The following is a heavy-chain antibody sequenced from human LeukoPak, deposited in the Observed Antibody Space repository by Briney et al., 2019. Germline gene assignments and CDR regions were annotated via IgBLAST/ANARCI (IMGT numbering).Heavy chain of an antibody. CDR3: ARDRSPFYGSGSSDY. D-gene: IGHD3-10*01. V-gene: IGHV1-18*01. Sequence: ASVKVSCKASGYTFTSYGISWVRQAPGQGLEWMGWISAYNGNTNYAQKLQGRVTMTTDTSTSTAYVELRSLRSDDTAVYYCARDRSPFYGSGSSDYWGQGTLVTVSS. CDR1: GYTFTSYG. CDR2: ISAYNGNT. J-gene: IGHJ4*02.